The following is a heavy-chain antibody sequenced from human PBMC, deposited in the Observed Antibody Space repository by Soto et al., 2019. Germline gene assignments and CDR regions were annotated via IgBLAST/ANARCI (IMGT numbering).Heavy chain of an antibody. CDR3: VQSRCGGDCLQTYTSHSYYGLDV. V-gene: IGHV2-5*02. D-gene: IGHD2-21*02. CDR2: IYWDDDK. CDR1: GLSLSTTGVG. J-gene: IGHJ6*02. Sequence: QITLKESGPTLVKPTQTLTLTCTFSGLSLSTTGVGVGWIRQPPGKALEWLALIYWDDDKRYSPSLKSRLTITKDTSKDPLGLTMTNMDPVDTATYSCVQSRCGGDCLQTYTSHSYYGLDVSGQGTTVTVSS.